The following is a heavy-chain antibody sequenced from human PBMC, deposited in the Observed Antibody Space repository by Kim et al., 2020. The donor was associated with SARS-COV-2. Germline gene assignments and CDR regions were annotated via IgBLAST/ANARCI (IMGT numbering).Heavy chain of an antibody. CDR1: GYSFTSYW. CDR3: ARITAMVTVHFDY. CDR2: IDPSDSYT. Sequence: GESLKISCKGSGYSFTSYWISWVRQMPGKGLEWMGRIDPSDSYTNYSPSFQGHVTISADKSISTAYLQWSSLKASDTAMYYCARITAMVTVHFDYWGQGTLVTVSS. J-gene: IGHJ4*02. V-gene: IGHV5-10-1*01. D-gene: IGHD5-18*01.